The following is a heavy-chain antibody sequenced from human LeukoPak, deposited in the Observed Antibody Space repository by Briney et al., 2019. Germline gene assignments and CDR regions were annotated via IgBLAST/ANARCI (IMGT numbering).Heavy chain of an antibody. CDR1: GFTFSSYT. Sequence: GGSLRLSCAASGFTFSSYTMNWVRQGPGKGLEWVSSISTSSSYIHYADSVKGRFTISRDNAKNSLFLQMNSLRAEDTAVYYCARDMHLNWLDPWGQGTRVTVSS. J-gene: IGHJ5*02. D-gene: IGHD2-2*01. V-gene: IGHV3-21*01. CDR2: ISTSSSYI. CDR3: ARDMHLNWLDP.